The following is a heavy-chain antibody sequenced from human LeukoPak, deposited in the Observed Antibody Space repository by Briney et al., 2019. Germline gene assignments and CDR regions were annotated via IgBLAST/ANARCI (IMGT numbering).Heavy chain of an antibody. CDR3: ARFREVRRYFDY. Sequence: PSETLSLTCTVSGGSISSSSYYWGWIRQPPGKGLEWIGEINHSGSTNYNPSLKSRVTISVDTSKNQFSLKLSSVTAADTAVYYCARFREVRRYFDYWGQGTLVTVSS. V-gene: IGHV4-39*07. J-gene: IGHJ4*02. CDR2: INHSGST. D-gene: IGHD1-26*01. CDR1: GGSISSSSYY.